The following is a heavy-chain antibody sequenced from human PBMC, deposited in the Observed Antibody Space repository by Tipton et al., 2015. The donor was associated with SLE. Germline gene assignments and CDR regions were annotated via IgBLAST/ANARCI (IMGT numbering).Heavy chain of an antibody. CDR1: GYTFTSYY. Sequence: QLVQSGAEVKKPGASVKVSCKASGYTFTSYYMHWVRQAPGQGLEWMGIINPSGGSTSYAQKFQGRVTMTRDTSTSTAYMELRSLRSDDTAVYYCARVAVTTPRDFDYWGQGTLVTVSS. J-gene: IGHJ4*02. CDR2: INPSGGST. V-gene: IGHV1-46*01. CDR3: ARVAVTTPRDFDY. D-gene: IGHD4-17*01.